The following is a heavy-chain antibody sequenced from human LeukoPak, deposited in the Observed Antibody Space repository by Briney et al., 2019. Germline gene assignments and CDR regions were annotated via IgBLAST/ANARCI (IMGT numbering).Heavy chain of an antibody. Sequence: SETLSLTCTVSGGSISSSSYYWGWIRQPPVKGLEWIGSIYYSGSTYYNPSLKSRVTISVDTSKNQFSLKLSSVTAADTAVYYCARTSSGSNWFDPWGQGTLVTVSS. D-gene: IGHD3-10*01. CDR3: ARTSSGSNWFDP. V-gene: IGHV4-39*07. CDR1: GGSISSSSYY. CDR2: IYYSGST. J-gene: IGHJ5*02.